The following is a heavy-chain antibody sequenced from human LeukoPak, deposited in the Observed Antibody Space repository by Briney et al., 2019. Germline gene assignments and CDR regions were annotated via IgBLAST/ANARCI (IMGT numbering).Heavy chain of an antibody. CDR1: GLTVSSNY. D-gene: IGHD3-16*01. CDR3: ARWGSLNFDY. Sequence: PGGSLRLSCAASGLTVSSNYMSWVRQAPGKGLEWVSVIYSSGSTYYADSVKGRFTISRDNSKNTLYLQMNSLRVEDTAVYYCARWGSLNFDYWGQGTLVTVSS. V-gene: IGHV3-66*01. CDR2: IYSSGST. J-gene: IGHJ4*02.